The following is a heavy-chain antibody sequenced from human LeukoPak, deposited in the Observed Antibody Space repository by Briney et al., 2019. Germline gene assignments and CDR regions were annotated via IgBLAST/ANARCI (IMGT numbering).Heavy chain of an antibody. J-gene: IGHJ4*02. V-gene: IGHV1-18*01. D-gene: IGHD5-24*01. CDR1: GYTFTSYG. Sequence: GASVKVSCKASGYTFTSYGISWVRQAPGQGLEWMGWISAYNGNTNYAQKLQGRVTMTTDTSTSTAYMELRSLRSDDTAVYYCARDSPLIPPLQSEIRAIYNWGQGTLVTVSS. CDR3: ARDSPLIPPLQSEIRAIYN. CDR2: ISAYNGNT.